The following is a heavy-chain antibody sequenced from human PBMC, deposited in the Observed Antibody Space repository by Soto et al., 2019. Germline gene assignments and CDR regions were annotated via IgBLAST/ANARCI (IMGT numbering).Heavy chain of an antibody. J-gene: IGHJ4*02. V-gene: IGHV1-18*01. D-gene: IGHD3-10*01. CDR3: ARDSRPYYYGSGSYLITSFDY. Sequence: ASVKVSCQASGYTFTTYGISWVRQAPGQGLEWMGWISAYNGNTNYPQKLQGRVTMTTDTSTSTAYMELRSLRADDTAVYYCARDSRPYYYGSGSYLITSFDYWGQGTPVTVSS. CDR1: GYTFTTYG. CDR2: ISAYNGNT.